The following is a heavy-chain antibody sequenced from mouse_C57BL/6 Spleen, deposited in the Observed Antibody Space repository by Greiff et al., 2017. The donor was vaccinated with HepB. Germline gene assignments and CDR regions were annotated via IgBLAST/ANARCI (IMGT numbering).Heavy chain of an antibody. CDR1: GYSITSDYA. Sequence: EVQLQQSGPGLVKPSQSLSLTCTVTGYSITSDYAWNWIRQFPGNKLEWMGYISYSGSPSYKPSLKSRISITRDTSKNQFFLQLNSVTTEDTATYYCARSIMANWGQGTTLTVAS. CDR3: ARSIMAN. V-gene: IGHV3-2*02. CDR2: ISYSGSP. J-gene: IGHJ2*01.